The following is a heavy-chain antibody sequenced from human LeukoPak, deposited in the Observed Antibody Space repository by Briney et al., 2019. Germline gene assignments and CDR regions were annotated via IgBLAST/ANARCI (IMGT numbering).Heavy chain of an antibody. CDR1: GGSISSSSYY. CDR2: IYYSGST. D-gene: IGHD7-27*01. Sequence: SETLSLTCTVSGGSISSSSYYWGWIRQPPGKGLEWIGSIYYSGSTYYNPSLKSRVTISVDTSKNQFSLKLSSVTAADTAVYYCARGGLTGDFGLDYWGQGTLVTVSS. CDR3: ARGGLTGDFGLDY. V-gene: IGHV4-39*07. J-gene: IGHJ4*02.